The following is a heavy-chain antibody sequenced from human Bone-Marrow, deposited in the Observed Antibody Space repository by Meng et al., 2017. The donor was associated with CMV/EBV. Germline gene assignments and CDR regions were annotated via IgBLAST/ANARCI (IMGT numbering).Heavy chain of an antibody. V-gene: IGHV3-23*03. CDR3: ARAQHYGMDV. CDR2: IYSGGSST. Sequence: GESLKISCTASGFTFSSYALNWVRQAPGKGLEWVSIIYSGGSSTYYADSVKGRFTISRDNSKTTLYLQMNSLRAEDTAVYYCARAQHYGMDVWGQGTTVTVSS. D-gene: IGHD2-2*01. CDR1: GFTFSSYA. J-gene: IGHJ6*02.